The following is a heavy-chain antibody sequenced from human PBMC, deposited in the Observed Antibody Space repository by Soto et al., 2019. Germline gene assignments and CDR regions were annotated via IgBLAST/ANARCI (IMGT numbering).Heavy chain of an antibody. CDR1: GGSISSSSYY. CDR3: ARHAYNWNPEYYFDY. Sequence: SETLSLTCTVSGGSISSSSYYWGWIRQPPGKGLEWIGSIYYSGSTYYNPSLKSRVTISVDTSKNQFSLKLSSVTAADTAVYYCARHAYNWNPEYYFDYWGQGTLVTVSS. CDR2: IYYSGST. J-gene: IGHJ4*02. V-gene: IGHV4-39*01. D-gene: IGHD1-20*01.